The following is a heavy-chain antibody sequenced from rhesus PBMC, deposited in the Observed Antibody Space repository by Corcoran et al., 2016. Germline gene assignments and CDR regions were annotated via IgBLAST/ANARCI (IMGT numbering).Heavy chain of an antibody. CDR3: ARELAQSWNDAAGGYDY. CDR1: GGSISGYYY. V-gene: IGHV4-73*01. D-gene: IGHD1-14*01. Sequence: QVKLQQWGEGLVKPSETLSLTCAVYGGSISGYYYWSWIRQAPGKGLEWIGNIDGNRRSTTHNPTRQNRVTISKHTSKNQFSLNLSSVAAADTAVYYCARELAQSWNDAAGGYDYWGQGVLVTV. CDR2: IDGNRRST. J-gene: IGHJ4*01.